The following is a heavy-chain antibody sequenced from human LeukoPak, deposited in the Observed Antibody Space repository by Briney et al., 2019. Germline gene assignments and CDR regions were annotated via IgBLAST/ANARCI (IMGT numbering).Heavy chain of an antibody. CDR3: AKDKTPVTMIVVVTLFDY. Sequence: PGGSLRLSCAASGFTVSSNYMSWVRQAPGKGLEWVSVIYSGGSTYYADSVKGRFTISRDDSKNTLYLQMNSLRAEDTAVYYCAKDKTPVTMIVVVTLFDYWGQGTLVTVSS. V-gene: IGHV3-53*01. CDR1: GFTVSSNY. J-gene: IGHJ4*02. CDR2: IYSGGST. D-gene: IGHD3-22*01.